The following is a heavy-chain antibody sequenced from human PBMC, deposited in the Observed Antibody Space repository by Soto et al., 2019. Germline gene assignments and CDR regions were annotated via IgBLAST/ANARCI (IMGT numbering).Heavy chain of an antibody. D-gene: IGHD6-6*01. CDR2: IIPIFGTA. V-gene: IGHV1-69*06. CDR3: ARGDLYSSSSGGGADAFDI. J-gene: IGHJ3*02. Sequence: QVQLVQSGAEVKKPGSSVKVSCKASGGTFSSYAISWVRQAPGQGLEWMGGIIPIFGTANYAQKVQGRVTITADKSTSTAYMELSSLRSEDTAVYYCARGDLYSSSSGGGADAFDIWGQGTMVTVSS. CDR1: GGTFSSYA.